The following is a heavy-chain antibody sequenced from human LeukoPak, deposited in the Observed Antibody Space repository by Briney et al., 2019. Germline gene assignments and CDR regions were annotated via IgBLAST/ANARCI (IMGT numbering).Heavy chain of an antibody. Sequence: PGGSLRLSCAASGFTFSSYSMNWVRQAPGKGLEWVSSISSSSSYIYYADSVEGRFTISRDNAKNSLYLQMNSLRAEDTAVYYCARDRDSYYDSSGYYYEAYWGQGTLVTVSS. V-gene: IGHV3-21*01. J-gene: IGHJ4*02. CDR3: ARDRDSYYDSSGYYYEAY. D-gene: IGHD3-22*01. CDR1: GFTFSSYS. CDR2: ISSSSSYI.